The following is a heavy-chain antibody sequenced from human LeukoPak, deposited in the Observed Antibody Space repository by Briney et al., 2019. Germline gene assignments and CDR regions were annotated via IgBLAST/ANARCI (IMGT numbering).Heavy chain of an antibody. Sequence: VASVKVSCKASGGTFSSYAISWVRQAPGQGLEWMGGIIPIFGTANYAQKFQGRVTITADESTSTAYMELSSLRSGDTAVYYCARGTARDSSGYYRFDYWGQGTLVTVSS. CDR1: GGTFSSYA. D-gene: IGHD3-22*01. J-gene: IGHJ4*02. V-gene: IGHV1-69*13. CDR2: IIPIFGTA. CDR3: ARGTARDSSGYYRFDY.